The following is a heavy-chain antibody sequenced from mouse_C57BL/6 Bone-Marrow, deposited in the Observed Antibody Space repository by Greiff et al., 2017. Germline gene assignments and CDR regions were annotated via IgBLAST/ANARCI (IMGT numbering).Heavy chain of an antibody. J-gene: IGHJ3*01. Sequence: EVQLQQSGAELVRPGASVKLSCTASGFNIKDDYMHWVKQRPEQGLEWIGWIDPENGDTEYASKFQGKATITADTASTTAYLQLSSLTSEDTAVYYCSASPSIFFACWDRGTLVTVTA. CDR2: IDPENGDT. V-gene: IGHV14-4*01. D-gene: IGHD1-3*01. CDR1: GFNIKDDY. CDR3: SASPSIFFAC.